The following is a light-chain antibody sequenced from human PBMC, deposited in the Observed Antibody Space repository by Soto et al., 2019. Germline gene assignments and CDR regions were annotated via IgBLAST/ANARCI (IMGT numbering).Light chain of an antibody. V-gene: IGKV1D-16*01. Sequence: DIQMTQSPSSLSASVGDTVTITCRASQGISTLLAWYQQKPGKAPKSLIYFASSLQSGVPSRFTGSGSGIDLTPTISRLQPEDFATYCSQQFHSYPITFGQGTRLDIK. J-gene: IGKJ5*01. CDR1: QGISTL. CDR3: QQFHSYPIT. CDR2: FAS.